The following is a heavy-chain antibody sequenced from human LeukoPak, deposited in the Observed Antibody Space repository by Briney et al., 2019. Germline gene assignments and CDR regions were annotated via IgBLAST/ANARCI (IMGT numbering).Heavy chain of an antibody. V-gene: IGHV1-18*01. CDR1: GYTFTSYG. Sequence: GASVKVSCKASGYTFTSYGISWVRQAPGQGLEWMGWISAYNGNTNYAQKLQGRVTMTTDTSTSTAYMELRSLRSDDTAVYYCARDGAIVGATTERYFDYWGQGTLVTVSS. D-gene: IGHD1-26*01. CDR3: ARDGAIVGATTERYFDY. CDR2: ISAYNGNT. J-gene: IGHJ4*02.